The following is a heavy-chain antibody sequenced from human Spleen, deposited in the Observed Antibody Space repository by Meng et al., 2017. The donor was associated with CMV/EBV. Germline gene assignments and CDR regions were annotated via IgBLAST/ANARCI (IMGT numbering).Heavy chain of an antibody. Sequence: SFSGYYWSWIRQPPRKGLEWIGEINHSGSTNYNPSLKSRVTISVDTSKNQFSLKLTSVTAADTAVYYCARGGIPQAYFYDSSGFGLDYWGQGTLAPSPQ. CDR3: ARGGIPQAYFYDSSGFGLDY. J-gene: IGHJ4*02. CDR1: SFSGYY. CDR2: INHSGST. V-gene: IGHV4-34*01. D-gene: IGHD3-22*01.